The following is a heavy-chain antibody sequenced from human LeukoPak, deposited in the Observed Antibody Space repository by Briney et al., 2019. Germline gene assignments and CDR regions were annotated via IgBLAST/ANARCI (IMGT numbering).Heavy chain of an antibody. CDR2: TYPGDSDT. CDR1: GYSFTSYW. V-gene: IGHV5-51*01. CDR3: ARSSSWSPSNVYY. J-gene: IGHJ4*02. Sequence: GESLKISCKGSGYSFTSYWIGWVRQMPGKGLEWMGITYPGDSDTRYSPSFQGQVTISADKSISTAYLQWSSLKASDTAMYYCARSSSWSPSNVYYWGQGTLVTVSS. D-gene: IGHD6-13*01.